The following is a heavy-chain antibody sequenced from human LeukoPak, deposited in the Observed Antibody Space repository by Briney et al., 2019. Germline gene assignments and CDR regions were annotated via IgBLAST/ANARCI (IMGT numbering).Heavy chain of an antibody. CDR2: IYYSGGT. Sequence: SETLSLTCAVSGASISGYYWYWIRQPPGKGLEWIGYIYYSGGTNYNPSLKSRVTISVDTSKNQFSLKLSSVTAADTAVYYCARGGITMVRGVIGWFDPWGQGTLVTVSS. CDR1: GASISGYY. D-gene: IGHD3-10*01. V-gene: IGHV4-59*01. CDR3: ARGGITMVRGVIGWFDP. J-gene: IGHJ5*02.